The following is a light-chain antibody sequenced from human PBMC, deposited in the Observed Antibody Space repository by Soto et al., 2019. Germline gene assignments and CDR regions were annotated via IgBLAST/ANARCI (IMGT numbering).Light chain of an antibody. J-gene: IGKJ1*01. CDR3: QQSYSSPRT. Sequence: DIQMTQSPLSLSASVGDRVTITCRASQSIGRYLNWYQQKPGKAPKSLIYAASTLQSGVPSRFSGSGSGTDFILSISSLQPEDFATYHCQQSYSSPRTLGQGTKVEIK. CDR1: QSIGRY. V-gene: IGKV1-39*01. CDR2: AAS.